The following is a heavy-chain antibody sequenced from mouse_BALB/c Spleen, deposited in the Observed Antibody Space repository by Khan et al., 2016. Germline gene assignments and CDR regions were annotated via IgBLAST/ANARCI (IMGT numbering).Heavy chain of an antibody. CDR3: TRWGGNYPPYAMDY. D-gene: IGHD2-1*01. J-gene: IGHJ4*01. V-gene: IGHV1-5*01. CDR1: GYTFTSYW. CDR2: IYPGNSDT. Sequence: VQLQQSGTVLARPGASVKMSCKASGYTFTSYWMHWVKQRPGQGLEWIGAIYPGNSDTSYNQKLKGKAKLTAVTSTSTASMELSSLTNEDSAVYYCTRWGGNYPPYAMDYWGQGTSVTVSS.